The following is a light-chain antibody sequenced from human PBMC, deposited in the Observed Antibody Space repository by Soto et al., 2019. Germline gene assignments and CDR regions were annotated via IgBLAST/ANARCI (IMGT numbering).Light chain of an antibody. CDR3: CSYAGSYPIVV. Sequence: QSALTQPRSVSGSPGQSVTISCTGTSSDVGGYNYVSWYQQHPGKAPKLLIYDVSKRPSGVPDRFSGSKSGNTASLPISGLQAEDEADYYCCSYAGSYPIVVFGGGTKLTVL. CDR2: DVS. CDR1: SSDVGGYNY. V-gene: IGLV2-11*01. J-gene: IGLJ2*01.